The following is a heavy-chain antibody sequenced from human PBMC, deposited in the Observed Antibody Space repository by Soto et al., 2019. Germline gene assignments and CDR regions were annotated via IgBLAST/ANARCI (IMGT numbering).Heavy chain of an antibody. CDR2: INTYNGNT. D-gene: IGHD3-16*01. CDR1: GYTFTDRY. CDR3: AMVDVYVTPSPQDV. Sequence: ASVKVSCKASGYTFTDRYIHWVRQGPGQGLEWMGWINTYNGNTNYAQNVQGRVTLTTDTSTSTAYMELRSLRSNDTAIYYCAMVDVYVTPSPQDVWGQGTTVTVSS. J-gene: IGHJ6*02. V-gene: IGHV1-18*04.